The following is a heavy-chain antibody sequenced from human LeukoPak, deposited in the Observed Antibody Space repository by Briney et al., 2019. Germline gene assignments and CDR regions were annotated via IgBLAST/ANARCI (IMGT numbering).Heavy chain of an antibody. J-gene: IGHJ6*03. D-gene: IGHD6-6*01. V-gene: IGHV4-39*01. CDR2: IYYSGST. CDR1: GGSISSSSYY. CDR3: ARRPTTYSSSSYYYYYYMDV. Sequence: SETLSLTCTVSGGSISSSSYYWGWIRQPPGKGLEWIGSIYYSGSTYYNPSLKSRVTISVDTSKNQFSLKLSSVTAADTAVYYCARRPTTYSSSSYYYYYYMDVWGKGTTVTVSS.